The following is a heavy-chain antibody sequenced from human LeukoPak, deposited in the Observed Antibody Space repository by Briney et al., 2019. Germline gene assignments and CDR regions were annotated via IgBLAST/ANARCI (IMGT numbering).Heavy chain of an antibody. D-gene: IGHD6-19*01. CDR3: ARDGVAGGFDY. Sequence: GGSLRLSCAASRFTFSSYGMHWVRQAPGKGLEWVAHMNQGGSETTNVDSVKGRFTISRDDAKNLVFLQMNSLRVEDTAVYYCARDGVAGGFDYWGQGILVTVSS. V-gene: IGHV3-7*01. J-gene: IGHJ4*02. CDR1: RFTFSSYG. CDR2: MNQGGSET.